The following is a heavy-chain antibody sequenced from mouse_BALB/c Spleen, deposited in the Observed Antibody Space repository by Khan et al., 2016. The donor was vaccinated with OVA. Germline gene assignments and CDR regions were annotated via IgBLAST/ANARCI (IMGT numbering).Heavy chain of an antibody. D-gene: IGHD1-1*01. CDR3: ARVYGGDFDY. J-gene: IGHJ2*01. CDR2: ISYSGNT. CDR1: GYSITSDYA. V-gene: IGHV3-2*02. Sequence: QLEESGPGLVKPSQSLSLTCTVTGYSITSDYAWNWIRQFPGSKLEWMGFISYSGNTNYNPSLKSRFSITRDTSKNQFFLRLNSVNTEYTATYYCARVYGGDFDYWGQGTTLTVAS.